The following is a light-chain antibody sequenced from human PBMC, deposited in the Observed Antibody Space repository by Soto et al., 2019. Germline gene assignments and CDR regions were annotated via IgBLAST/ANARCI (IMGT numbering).Light chain of an antibody. CDR3: QQYNSYST. V-gene: IGKV1-5*03. J-gene: IGKJ5*01. CDR2: KAS. CDR1: QTISSW. Sequence: DIRMTQSASTLSGSVGDRVTITCRASQTISSWLAWYQQKPGKAPKLLIYKASSLESGVPSRFSGGASGTEFTLTISSLKPDDFATYYCQQYNSYSTFGQGTRLEIK.